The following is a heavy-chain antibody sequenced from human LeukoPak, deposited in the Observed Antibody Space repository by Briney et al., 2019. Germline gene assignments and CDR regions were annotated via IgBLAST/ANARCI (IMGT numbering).Heavy chain of an antibody. D-gene: IGHD2-2*01. CDR1: GFTFSSYW. CDR2: IKQDGSEK. J-gene: IGHJ6*03. Sequence: PGGSLRLSCAASGFTFSSYWMCWVRQAPGKGLEWVANIKQDGSEKYYVDSVKGRFTISRDNAKNSLYLRMNSLRAEDTAVYYCARDVVVDYYYYYMDVWGKGTTVTVSS. CDR3: ARDVVVDYYYYYMDV. V-gene: IGHV3-7*01.